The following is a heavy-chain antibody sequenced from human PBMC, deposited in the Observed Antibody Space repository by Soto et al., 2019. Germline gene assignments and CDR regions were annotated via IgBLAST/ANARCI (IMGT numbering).Heavy chain of an antibody. CDR2: IYHSGST. CDR3: ARDQNGSGNYYTRYFDY. Sequence: PSATLSLTCAVSGFSINSRYWWSWVRQSPGKGLEWIGEIYHSGSTNYNPSLKSRVTISVDKSKNQFSLNLSSVTAADTAVYYCARDQNGSGNYYTRYFDYWGQGTLVTVS. CDR1: GFSINSRYW. V-gene: IGHV4-4*02. D-gene: IGHD3-10*01. J-gene: IGHJ4*02.